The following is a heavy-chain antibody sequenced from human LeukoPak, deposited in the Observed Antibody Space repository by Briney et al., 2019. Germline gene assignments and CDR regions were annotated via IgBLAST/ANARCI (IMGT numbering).Heavy chain of an antibody. CDR3: ASRTWVGGGFYAFDI. V-gene: IGHV3-23*01. CDR2: EGSAGGT. J-gene: IGHJ3*02. Sequence: GGALRLSCAASGFTLTNRAVTGVRQAPGRGVEWVAAEGSAGGTYYADSVKGRFTIYRDNSEKTLSLQMDRLKVEDTALYYCASRTWVGGGFYAFDIWRQGTMVTVSS. CDR1: GFTLTNRA. D-gene: IGHD4-23*01.